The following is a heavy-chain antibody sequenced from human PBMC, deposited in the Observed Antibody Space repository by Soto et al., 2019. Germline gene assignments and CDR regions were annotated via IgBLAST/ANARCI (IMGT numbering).Heavy chain of an antibody. J-gene: IGHJ6*03. CDR1: GFTFSSYA. V-gene: IGHV3-23*01. D-gene: IGHD6-13*01. Sequence: PGGSLRLSCAASGFTFSSYAMSWVRQAPGTGLEWVSAISGSGGSTSYADSVKGRFTISRDNSKNTLYLQMNSLRAEDTAVYYCAKDMNPHQLAYYYYTDVWGKGTTVTVSS. CDR2: ISGSGGST. CDR3: AKDMNPHQLAYYYYTDV.